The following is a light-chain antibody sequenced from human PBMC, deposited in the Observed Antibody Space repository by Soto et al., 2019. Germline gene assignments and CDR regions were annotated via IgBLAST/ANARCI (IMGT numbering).Light chain of an antibody. CDR2: ANI. CDR1: SSNIGAGHD. J-gene: IGLJ3*02. CDR3: QSYDSSLGGSV. Sequence: QSVLTQPPSVSGAPGQGVTISCTGSSSNIGAGHDVHWYQHLRGTAPKLLIYANINRPSGVPDRFSGSRSATSASLAITGLQSEDEGDYYCQSYDSSLGGSVFGGGTQLTVL. V-gene: IGLV1-40*01.